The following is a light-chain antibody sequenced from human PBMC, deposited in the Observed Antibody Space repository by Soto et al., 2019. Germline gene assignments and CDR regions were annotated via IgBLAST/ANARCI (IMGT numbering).Light chain of an antibody. V-gene: IGKV3-15*01. CDR2: GAS. CDR1: QSVSTN. Sequence: EIVMTQSPATLSVSPGERATLSCRASQSVSTNLAWYQQKPGQGPRLLIFGASTRAIGIPARFSGSGSGTDFTLTISSLQSEDFAVYYCQHYNELPRTFGGGTKVDIK. J-gene: IGKJ4*01. CDR3: QHYNELPRT.